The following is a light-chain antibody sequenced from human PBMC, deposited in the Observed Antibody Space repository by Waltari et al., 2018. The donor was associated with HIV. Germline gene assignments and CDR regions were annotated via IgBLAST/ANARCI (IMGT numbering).Light chain of an antibody. CDR3: QKYNNAPHT. V-gene: IGKV1-27*01. CDR1: QDIGDS. J-gene: IGKJ1*01. Sequence: DIRMTQSPSSLSASVGDRVTITCRATQDIGDSLAWYQQRPGQGPKLLIYRASTLHSGVPSRFTGSGSGTYFTLSITSLQPEDVATYFCQKYNNAPHTFGQVTKVEI. CDR2: RAS.